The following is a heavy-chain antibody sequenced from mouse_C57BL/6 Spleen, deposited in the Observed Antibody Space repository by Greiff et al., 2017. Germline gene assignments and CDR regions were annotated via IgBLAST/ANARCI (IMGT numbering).Heavy chain of an antibody. Sequence: EVMLVESGGGLVKPGGSLKLSCAASGFTFSDYGMHWVRQAPEKGLEWVAYISSGSSTIYYADTVKGRFTISRDNAKNTLFLQMTSLRSEDTAMYYCARRLITTVVATGDYAMDYWGQGTSVTVSS. J-gene: IGHJ4*01. CDR2: ISSGSSTI. D-gene: IGHD1-1*01. V-gene: IGHV5-17*01. CDR1: GFTFSDYG. CDR3: ARRLITTVVATGDYAMDY.